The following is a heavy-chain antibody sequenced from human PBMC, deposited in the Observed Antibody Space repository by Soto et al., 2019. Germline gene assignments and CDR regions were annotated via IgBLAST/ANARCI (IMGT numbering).Heavy chain of an antibody. D-gene: IGHD3-22*01. CDR1: GYTFTNYG. V-gene: IGHV1-18*01. J-gene: IGHJ5*02. Sequence: QVQVVQSGAEVKKPGASVKVSCKASGYTFTNYGISWVRQAPGQGLAWMGWISVSNGNTKYAQKLQGRVTMTTDTPTSTAYMELRGLRSDDTAVYYCARVSWDSSGYGLSLWGIGWFDPWGQGTLVIVSS. CDR2: ISVSNGNT. CDR3: ARVSWDSSGYGLSLWGIGWFDP.